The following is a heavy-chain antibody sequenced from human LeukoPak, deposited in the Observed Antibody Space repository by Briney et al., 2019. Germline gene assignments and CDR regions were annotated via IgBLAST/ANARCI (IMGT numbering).Heavy chain of an antibody. J-gene: IGHJ4*02. Sequence: PSETLSLTCTVSGGSISSGEYYWSWIRQPPGKGLEWIGYIYYSGTTYYKPSLRSRVTMSVDTSKNQFSLKVSFVTAADTAVYYCARVSTVKDEFMGPADYWGQGTLVTVSS. V-gene: IGHV4-30-4*01. D-gene: IGHD4-17*01. CDR3: ARVSTVKDEFMGPADY. CDR1: GGSISSGEYY. CDR2: IYYSGTT.